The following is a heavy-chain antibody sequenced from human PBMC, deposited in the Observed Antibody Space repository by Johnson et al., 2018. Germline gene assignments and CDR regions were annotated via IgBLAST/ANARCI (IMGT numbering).Heavy chain of an antibody. D-gene: IGHD5-18*01. Sequence: QVQLQESGPRLVKSSETXSLTCIVSGGSISSYYWSWIRQPPGTGLEGMGYIYYSGSTNYNPSLKSPVPISVDPSKNQFSLKLSSVTDADTAVYYCAISQYSYGLDAFDIWGQGTMVTVSS. V-gene: IGHV4-59*01. CDR3: AISQYSYGLDAFDI. CDR1: GGSISSYY. J-gene: IGHJ3*02. CDR2: IYYSGST.